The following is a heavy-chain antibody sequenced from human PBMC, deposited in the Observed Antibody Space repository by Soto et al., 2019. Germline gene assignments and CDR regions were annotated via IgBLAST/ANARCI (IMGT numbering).Heavy chain of an antibody. D-gene: IGHD6-19*01. CDR1: GFTFTSSA. Sequence: SVKVSCKASGFTFTSSAVQWVRQARGQRLEWIGWIVVGSGNTNYAQKFQERVTITRDMSTSTAYMELSSLRSEDTAVYYCAARGIAVAGAFDDGGQGTLVTVSS. CDR3: AARGIAVAGAFDD. J-gene: IGHJ4*02. V-gene: IGHV1-58*01. CDR2: IVVGSGNT.